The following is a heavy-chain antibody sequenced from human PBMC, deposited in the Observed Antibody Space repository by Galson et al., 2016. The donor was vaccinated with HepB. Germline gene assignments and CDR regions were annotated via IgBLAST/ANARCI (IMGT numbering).Heavy chain of an antibody. CDR3: ARGWLFNSFDV. V-gene: IGHV3-48*02. CDR2: ISGHGDTI. J-gene: IGHJ3*01. CDR1: GFTPSAYS. Sequence: SLRLSCAASGFTPSAYSMDWVRQTPGKGLEWLSYISGHGDTIYYADSVKGRFTISRDNARNSLYLQMRSLRDEDTAVYFCARGWLFNSFDVWGQGTMVTVSS. D-gene: IGHD2-21*01.